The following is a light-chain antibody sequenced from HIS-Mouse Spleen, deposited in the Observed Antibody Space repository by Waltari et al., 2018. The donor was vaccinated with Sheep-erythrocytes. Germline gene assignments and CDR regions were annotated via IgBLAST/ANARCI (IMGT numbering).Light chain of an antibody. V-gene: IGKV1-6*01. CDR3: LQDYNYPYT. J-gene: IGKJ2*01. Sequence: AIKMTKLPSSRSASLGERVPTTCRASQGIRNDLGWYQQKPGKAPKLLIYAASSLKSGVPSRFSGSGSGTDFTLTISSLQPEDFATYYCLQDYNYPYTFGQGTKLEIK. CDR2: AAS. CDR1: QGIRND.